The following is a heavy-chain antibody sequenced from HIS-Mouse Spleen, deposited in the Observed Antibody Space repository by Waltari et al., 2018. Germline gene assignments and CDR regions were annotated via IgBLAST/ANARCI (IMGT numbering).Heavy chain of an antibody. J-gene: IGHJ4*02. CDR1: GFTFSRYG. CDR2: ISYDGSNK. CDR3: AKDRGSQFDY. D-gene: IGHD1-26*01. V-gene: IGHV3-30*18. Sequence: QVQLVESGGGVVQPGRSLRLSCAASGFTFSRYGMHWVRQAPGKGLEWVAVISYDGSNKYYADSVKGRFTISRDNSKNTLYLQMNSLRAEDTAVYYCAKDRGSQFDYWGQGTLVTVSS.